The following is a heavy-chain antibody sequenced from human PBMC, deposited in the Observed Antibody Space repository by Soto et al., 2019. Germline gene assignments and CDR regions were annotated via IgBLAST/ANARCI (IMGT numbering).Heavy chain of an antibody. CDR2: IIPIFGTA. D-gene: IGHD2-2*01. CDR3: ARGRYCISTSCYGRENFDY. V-gene: IGHV1-69*13. CDR1: GGTFSSYA. Sequence: SVKVSCKASGGTFSSYAISWVRQAPGQGLEWMGGIIPIFGTANYAQKFQGRVTITADESTSTAYMELSSLRSEDTAVYYCARGRYCISTSCYGRENFDYWGQGTLVTVSS. J-gene: IGHJ4*02.